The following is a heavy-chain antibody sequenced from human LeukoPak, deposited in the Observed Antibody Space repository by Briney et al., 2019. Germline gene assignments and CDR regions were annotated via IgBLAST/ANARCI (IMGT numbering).Heavy chain of an antibody. Sequence: GGSLRLSCAASGVTFSGSAIHWVRQASGKGLEWIGRIRGKGNNFATTDGVSGQGRLSIYRDDSKNTAYLQMNSLNLEDTAVYYCTLFRETGTTPRDFYQFTMDVWGQGTTVTVSS. CDR3: TLFRETGTTPRDFYQFTMDV. V-gene: IGHV3-73*01. J-gene: IGHJ6*02. CDR2: IRGKGNNFAT. CDR1: GVTFSGSA. D-gene: IGHD7-27*01.